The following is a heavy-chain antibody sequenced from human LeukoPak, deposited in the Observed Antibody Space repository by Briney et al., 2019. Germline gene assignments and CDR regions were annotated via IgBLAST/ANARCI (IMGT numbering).Heavy chain of an antibody. Sequence: SETLSLTCTVSGGSISSSTYYWGWIRQPPGKGLEWIGNIYSSGNTYYNASLKSRVTIYIDTSKNQFSLNLSSVTAADTAVYYCAKSGGSGLIDYWGQGTLVTVSS. J-gene: IGHJ4*02. D-gene: IGHD1-26*01. V-gene: IGHV4-39*01. CDR2: IYSSGNT. CDR1: GGSISSSTYY. CDR3: AKSGGSGLIDY.